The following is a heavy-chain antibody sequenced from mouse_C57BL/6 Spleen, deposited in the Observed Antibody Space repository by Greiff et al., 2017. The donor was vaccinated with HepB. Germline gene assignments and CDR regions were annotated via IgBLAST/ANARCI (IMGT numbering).Heavy chain of an antibody. Sequence: VQLQQPGAELVKPGASVKLSCKASGYTFTSYWMQWVKQRPGQGLEWIGEIDPSDSYTNYNQKFKGKATLTVDTSSSTAYMQLSSLTSEDSAVYYCARVTTTGDYWGQGTTLTVSS. CDR1: GYTFTSYW. D-gene: IGHD2-2*01. J-gene: IGHJ2*01. CDR2: IDPSDSYT. V-gene: IGHV1-50*01. CDR3: ARVTTTGDY.